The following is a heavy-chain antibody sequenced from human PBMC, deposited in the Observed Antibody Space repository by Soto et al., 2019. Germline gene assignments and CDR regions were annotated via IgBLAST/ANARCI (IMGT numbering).Heavy chain of an antibody. D-gene: IGHD3-10*01. J-gene: IGHJ6*02. CDR3: ARGELWFGELLYYYGMDV. Sequence: ASVKVSCKASGYTFTSYAMHWVRQAPGQRLEWMGWINAGNGNTKYSQKFQGRVTITRDTSASTAYMELSSLRSEDTAVYYCARGELWFGELLYYYGMDVWGQGTTVTVSS. V-gene: IGHV1-3*01. CDR2: INAGNGNT. CDR1: GYTFTSYA.